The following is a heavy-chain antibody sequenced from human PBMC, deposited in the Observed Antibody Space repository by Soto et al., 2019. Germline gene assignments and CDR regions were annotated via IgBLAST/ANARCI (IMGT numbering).Heavy chain of an antibody. V-gene: IGHV3-7*01. CDR3: ARHPNIVGATHGVYYYYYGMDV. CDR1: GFTFSSYW. D-gene: IGHD1-26*01. CDR2: IKQDGSEK. Sequence: EVQLVESGGGLVQPGGSLRLSCAASGFTFSSYWMSWVRQAPGKGLEWVANIKQDGSEKYYVDSVKGRFTISRDNAKNSLYLQMNSLRAEDTAVYYCARHPNIVGATHGVYYYYYGMDVWGQGTTVTVSS. J-gene: IGHJ6*02.